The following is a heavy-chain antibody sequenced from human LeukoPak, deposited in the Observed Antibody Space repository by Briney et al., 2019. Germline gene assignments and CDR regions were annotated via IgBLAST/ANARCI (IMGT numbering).Heavy chain of an antibody. V-gene: IGHV3-21*01. CDR1: GFTFSSYS. J-gene: IGHJ5*02. CDR3: ARDPGSLDYAAGNFDP. D-gene: IGHD4-17*01. Sequence: KTGGSLRLSCAASGFTFSSYSMNWVRQAPGKGLEWVSSISSSSSYIYYADSVKGRFTISRDNAKNSLYLQMNSLRAEDTAVYYCARDPGSLDYAAGNFDPWGQGTLVTVSS. CDR2: ISSSSSYI.